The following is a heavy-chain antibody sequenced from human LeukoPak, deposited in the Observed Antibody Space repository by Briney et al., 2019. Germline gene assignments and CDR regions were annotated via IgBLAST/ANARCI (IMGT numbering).Heavy chain of an antibody. CDR1: GYTFTGYY. Sequence: ASVKVSCKASGYTFTGYYLHWVRQAPGQGLEWMGWINPNTGGTSYAQKFQGRVTMTRDTSISTAYMELSGLRSDDTAVYYCARGIETEEPTPNWFDPWGQGTLVTVSS. V-gene: IGHV1-2*02. D-gene: IGHD7-27*01. CDR2: INPNTGGT. J-gene: IGHJ5*02. CDR3: ARGIETEEPTPNWFDP.